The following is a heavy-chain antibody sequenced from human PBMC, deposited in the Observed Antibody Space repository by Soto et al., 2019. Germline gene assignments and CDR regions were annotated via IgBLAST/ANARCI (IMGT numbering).Heavy chain of an antibody. J-gene: IGHJ4*02. D-gene: IGHD1-7*01. CDR3: ATMGTSATGLYSFDY. CDR1: GGSISSGNYY. Sequence: QVQLQESGPGLVKPSQTLSLTCTVSGGSISSGNYYWSWIRQPPGKGLEWIGFISYSGSTYYNASLKSRVTISVDTSQNQFPLHLNSVTAAASAVYYCATMGTSATGLYSFDYWGQGTLVTVSS. V-gene: IGHV4-30-4*01. CDR2: ISYSGST.